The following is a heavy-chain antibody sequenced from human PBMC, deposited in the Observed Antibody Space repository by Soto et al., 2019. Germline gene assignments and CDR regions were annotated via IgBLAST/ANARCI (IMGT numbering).Heavy chain of an antibody. Sequence: ASETLSLTCSVSGADINTYSWTWIRQPAGKGLEWIGRIYASASINYNPSLKGRVTLSVDTSTNQVSLRLASVTAADTAIYYCARDREAGYNFYYGMDVWGQGTTVTVSS. CDR3: ARDREAGYNFYYGMDV. J-gene: IGHJ6*02. CDR2: IYASASI. CDR1: GADINTYS. D-gene: IGHD6-19*01. V-gene: IGHV4-4*07.